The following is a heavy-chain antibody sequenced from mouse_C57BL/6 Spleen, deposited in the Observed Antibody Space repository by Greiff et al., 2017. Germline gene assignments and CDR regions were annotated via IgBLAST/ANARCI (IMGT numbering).Heavy chain of an antibody. CDR1: GYTFTSYW. D-gene: IGHD1-1*01. V-gene: IGHV1-7*01. Sequence: VQLQQSGAELAKPGASVKLSCKASGYTFTSYWMHWVKQRPGQGLEWIGYINPSSSYTKYNQKFKDKATLTADKSSSTAYMQLSSLTYEESAVYYCARYYYGTPYYFDYWGQGTTLTVSS. CDR3: ARYYYGTPYYFDY. CDR2: INPSSSYT. J-gene: IGHJ2*01.